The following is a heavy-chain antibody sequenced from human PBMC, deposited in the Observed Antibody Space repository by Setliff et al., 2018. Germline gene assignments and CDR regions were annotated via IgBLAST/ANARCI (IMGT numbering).Heavy chain of an antibody. J-gene: IGHJ4*02. CDR3: VRGSYYDSSGYSPDFFDY. Sequence: SETLSLTCTVSGGSISSSSYYWGWIRQPPGKGLEWIGYIYTSGSTNYNPSLKSRGTISVDTSRNQFSLKLSSVTAADTAVYYCVRGSYYDSSGYSPDFFDYWGQGTLVTVS. D-gene: IGHD3-22*01. CDR1: GGSISSSSYY. CDR2: IYTSGST. V-gene: IGHV4-61*05.